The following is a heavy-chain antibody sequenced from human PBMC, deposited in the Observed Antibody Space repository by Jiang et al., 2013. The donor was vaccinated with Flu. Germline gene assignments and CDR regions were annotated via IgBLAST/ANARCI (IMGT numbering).Heavy chain of an antibody. Sequence: GAEVKKPGASVKIACKASGYNFQTFGIDWIRQAPGQRPEWMGWINGGNGNTKYSEKFQGRFTITRNTSATTVYMDLSSLTSEDTALYYCAKEQRGGRCFDLWGRGTLVTVSS. CDR1: GYNFQTFG. CDR3: AKEQRGGRCFDL. J-gene: IGHJ2*01. V-gene: IGHV1-3*01. D-gene: IGHD1/OR15-1a*01. CDR2: INGGNGNT.